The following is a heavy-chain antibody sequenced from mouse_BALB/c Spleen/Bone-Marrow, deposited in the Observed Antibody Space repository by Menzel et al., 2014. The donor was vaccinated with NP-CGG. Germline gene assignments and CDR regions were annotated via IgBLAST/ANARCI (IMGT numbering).Heavy chain of an antibody. CDR3: ARYDGYSFDY. Sequence: EVKLMESGPSLVKPSQTLSLTCSVTGDSINSGYWNWIRKFPGNKLEYMGYISYSGSTYYNPSLKSRISITQDTSKSQYYLQLNSVTTEDTATYYCARYDGYSFDYWGQGTTLTVSS. CDR1: GDSINSGY. J-gene: IGHJ2*01. CDR2: ISYSGST. V-gene: IGHV3-8*02. D-gene: IGHD2-3*01.